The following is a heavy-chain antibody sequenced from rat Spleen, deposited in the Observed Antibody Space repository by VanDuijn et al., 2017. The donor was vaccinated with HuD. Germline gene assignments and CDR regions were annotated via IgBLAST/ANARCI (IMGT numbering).Heavy chain of an antibody. V-gene: IGHV5-29*01. J-gene: IGHJ1*01. D-gene: IGHD1-12*02. Sequence: EVQLVESGGGLVQPGRSLKLSCAASGFTFSDYGVAWVRQAPTKGLEWVATISYDGSSTYYRDSVKGRFTISRDNAKNTQYLQMDSLRSEDTATYYCARHWGYYYDGTYYGYWYFDFWGPGTMVTVSS. CDR2: ISYDGSST. CDR3: ARHWGYYYDGTYYGYWYFDF. CDR1: GFTFSDYG.